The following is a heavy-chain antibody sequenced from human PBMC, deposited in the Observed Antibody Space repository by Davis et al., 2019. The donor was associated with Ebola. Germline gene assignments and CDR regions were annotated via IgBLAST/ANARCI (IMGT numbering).Heavy chain of an antibody. CDR1: GYSFTSYW. CDR2: IYPGDSDT. D-gene: IGHD3-10*01. J-gene: IGHJ4*02. V-gene: IGHV5-51*01. CDR3: ARLHYYGSGSYYWNWGVDY. Sequence: GGSLRLSCKGSGYSFTSYWIGWVRQLPGKGLEWMGIIYPGDSDTRYSPSFQGQVTISADKSISTAYLQWSSLKASDTAMYYCARLHYYGSGSYYWNWGVDYWGQGTLVTVSS.